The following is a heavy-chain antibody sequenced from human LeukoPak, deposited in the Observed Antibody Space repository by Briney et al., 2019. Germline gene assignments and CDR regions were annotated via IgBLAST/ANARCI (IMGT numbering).Heavy chain of an antibody. V-gene: IGHV4-34*01. CDR3: ARVPNSSGWLGY. CDR1: GRSFSGYY. CDR2: INHSGST. J-gene: IGHJ4*02. D-gene: IGHD6-19*01. Sequence: SETLSLTCAVYGRSFSGYYCSWIRQPPGKGLEWIGEINHSGSTNYNPSLKSRVTISVDTSKNQFSLKLSSVTAADTAVYYCARVPNSSGWLGYWGQGTLVTVSS.